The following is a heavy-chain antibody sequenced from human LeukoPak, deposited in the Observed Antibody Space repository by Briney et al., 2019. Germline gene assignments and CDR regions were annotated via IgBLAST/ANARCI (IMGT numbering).Heavy chain of an antibody. CDR3: ARVGLSRVLYYYMDV. V-gene: IGHV4-61*02. J-gene: IGHJ6*03. D-gene: IGHD3-10*01. CDR1: GGSISSGSYY. Sequence: SETLSLTCTVSGGSISSGSYYWSWIRQPAGKGLEWIGRIYTSGSTNYNPSLKSRVTISVDTSKNQFSLKLSSVTAADTAVYYCARVGLSRVLYYYMDVWGKGTTVTVSS. CDR2: IYTSGST.